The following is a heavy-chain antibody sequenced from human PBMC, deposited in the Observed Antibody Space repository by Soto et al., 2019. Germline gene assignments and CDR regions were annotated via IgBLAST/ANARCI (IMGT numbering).Heavy chain of an antibody. J-gene: IGHJ3*02. CDR2: IRSKANSYAT. CDR3: TLANCSGGSCYPAFDI. D-gene: IGHD2-15*01. V-gene: IGHV3-73*01. CDR1: GFTFSGSA. Sequence: EVQLVVSGGGLVQPGGSLKLSCAASGFTFSGSAIHWVRQASGKGLEWVGRIRSKANSYATAYAASVKGRFTISRDDSKNTAYLQMNSLKTEDTAVYYCTLANCSGGSCYPAFDIWGQGTMVTVSS.